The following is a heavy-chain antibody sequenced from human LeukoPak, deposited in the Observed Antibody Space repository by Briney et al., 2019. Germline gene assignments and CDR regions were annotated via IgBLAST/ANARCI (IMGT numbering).Heavy chain of an antibody. CDR3: ARGTPRGKYYYMDV. D-gene: IGHD1-1*01. Sequence: GGSLRLSCAASGFTFSSFDMHWVRQPTGQGLELVSTIGTASDTYYPGSVELRFTLSRDNAKNSLYLQMNSLTAGDTAVYYCARGTPRGKYYYMDVWGKGTTVTVSS. J-gene: IGHJ6*03. CDR1: GFTFSSFD. CDR2: IGTASDT. V-gene: IGHV3-13*01.